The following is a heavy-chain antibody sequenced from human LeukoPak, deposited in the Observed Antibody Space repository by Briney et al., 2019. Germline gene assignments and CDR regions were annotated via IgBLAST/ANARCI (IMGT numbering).Heavy chain of an antibody. D-gene: IGHD1/OR15-1a*01. V-gene: IGHV3-7*01. Sequence: GGSLRLSCAASGLTFSSYWMSWVRRAPGKGLEWVANIRQDGSVQNYVDSVKGRFTISRDNPKNSVYLQMSSLRAEDTAVYYCLVTTRSRGFDYWGQGTLVTVSS. CDR2: IRQDGSVQ. CDR3: LVTTRSRGFDY. CDR1: GLTFSSYW. J-gene: IGHJ4*02.